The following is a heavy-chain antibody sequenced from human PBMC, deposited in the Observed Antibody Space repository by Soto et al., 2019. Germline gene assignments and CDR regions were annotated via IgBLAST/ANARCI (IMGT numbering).Heavy chain of an antibody. D-gene: IGHD4-4*01. CDR1: GGIFSSYA. J-gene: IGHJ5*02. CDR3: AGDSNEALTNYYWFDP. V-gene: IGHV1-69*13. CDR2: IFPIFGTA. Sequence: GASVKVSCKASGGIFSSYAISWVRQAPGQGLEWMGGIFPIFGTANYAQKFQGRVTITADESTSTAYMEASSLRSEDTAGYYWAGDSNEALTNYYWFDPWGKVTPVTVSS.